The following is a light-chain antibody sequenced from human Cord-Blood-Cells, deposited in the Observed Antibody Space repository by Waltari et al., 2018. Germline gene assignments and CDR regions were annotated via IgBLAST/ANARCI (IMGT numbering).Light chain of an antibody. CDR2: AAS. CDR3: QQCYSTPFT. CDR1: QSISSY. J-gene: IGKJ3*01. V-gene: IGKV1-39*01. Sequence: DIQMTQSPSSLSASVGDRVTITCRASQSISSYLNWYQQKPGKAPKLLIYAASSLQSGVPSRFSGSGSGTDFTLTISSLQHEDFATYYCQQCYSTPFTFGPGTKVDIK.